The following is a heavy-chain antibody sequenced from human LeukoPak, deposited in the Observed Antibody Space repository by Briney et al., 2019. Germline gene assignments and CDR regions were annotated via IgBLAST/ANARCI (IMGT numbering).Heavy chain of an antibody. CDR2: ISSSSSYI. J-gene: IGHJ4*02. Sequence: PGGSLRLSCAASGFTFSSYSMNWVRQAPGKGLEWVSSISSSSSYIYYADSVKGRFTISRDNAKNSLYLQMNSLRAEDTAVYYCARAENTVPYYFDYWGQGTLVTVSS. CDR1: GFTFSSYS. D-gene: IGHD4-11*01. CDR3: ARAENTVPYYFDY. V-gene: IGHV3-21*01.